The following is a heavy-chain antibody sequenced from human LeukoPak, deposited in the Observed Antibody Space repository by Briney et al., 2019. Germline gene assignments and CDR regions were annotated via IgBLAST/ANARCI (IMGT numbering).Heavy chain of an antibody. J-gene: IGHJ6*02. CDR2: IIPILGIA. CDR1: GGTFSSYA. Sequence: GASVKVSCKASGGTFSSYAISWVRQAPGQGLEWMGRIIPILGIANYAQKFQGRVTITADKSTSTAYMELSSLRSEDTAVYYCAREYSSSSGKCMDVWGQGTTVTVSS. D-gene: IGHD6-6*01. V-gene: IGHV1-69*04. CDR3: AREYSSSSGKCMDV.